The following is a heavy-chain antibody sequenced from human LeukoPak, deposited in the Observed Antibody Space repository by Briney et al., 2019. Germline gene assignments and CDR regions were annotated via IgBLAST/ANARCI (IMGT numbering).Heavy chain of an antibody. D-gene: IGHD1-26*01. CDR3: ARDTGELRDYYYYYYMDV. CDR1: GGSISSYY. Sequence: PSETLSLTCTVSGGSISSYYWSWIRQPAGKGLEWIGRIYTSGSTNYNPSLKSRVTMSVDTSKNQFSLKLSSVTAADTAVYYCARDTGELRDYYYYYYMDVWGKGTTVTISS. V-gene: IGHV4-4*07. CDR2: IYTSGST. J-gene: IGHJ6*03.